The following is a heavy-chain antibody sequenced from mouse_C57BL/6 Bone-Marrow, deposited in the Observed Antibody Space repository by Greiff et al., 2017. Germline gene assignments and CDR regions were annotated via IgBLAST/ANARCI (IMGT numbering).Heavy chain of an antibody. D-gene: IGHD2-1*01. Sequence: DVMLVESGEGLVKPGGSLKLSCAASGFTFSSYAMSWVRQTPEKRLEWVAYISSGGDYIYYADTVKGRFTISRDNARNTLYLQMSSLKSEDTAMYYCTRDLGGNDFDYWGQGTTLTVSS. V-gene: IGHV5-9-1*02. CDR2: ISSGGDYI. CDR3: TRDLGGNDFDY. J-gene: IGHJ2*01. CDR1: GFTFSSYA.